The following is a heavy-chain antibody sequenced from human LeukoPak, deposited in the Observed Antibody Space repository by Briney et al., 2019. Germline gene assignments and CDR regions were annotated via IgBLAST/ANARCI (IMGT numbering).Heavy chain of an antibody. V-gene: IGHV3-23*01. D-gene: IGHD5-18*01. Sequence: PGGSLRLSCGVSGFTFSSYAMTWVRQAPGKGLEWVSYISGSGDTTFYADSSQGRFTVSRDNSKNILYLQMNSLRVDDTAVYYCAQGMQVQVTARYDYWGQGTLVTVSS. CDR3: AQGMQVQVTARYDY. J-gene: IGHJ4*02. CDR1: GFTFSSYA. CDR2: ISGSGDTT.